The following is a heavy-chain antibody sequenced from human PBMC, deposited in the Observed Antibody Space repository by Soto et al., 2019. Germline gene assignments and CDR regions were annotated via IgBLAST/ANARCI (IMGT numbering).Heavy chain of an antibody. Sequence: GGSLRLSCSASGFTFSSYAMHWVRQAPGKGLEYVSAISSNGGSTYYADSVKGRFTISRDNSKNTLYLQMSSLRAEDTAVYYCASSVAAAGKGWFDPWGQGTLVTVLL. CDR3: ASSVAAAGKGWFDP. V-gene: IGHV3-64D*08. J-gene: IGHJ5*02. CDR2: ISSNGGST. D-gene: IGHD6-13*01. CDR1: GFTFSSYA.